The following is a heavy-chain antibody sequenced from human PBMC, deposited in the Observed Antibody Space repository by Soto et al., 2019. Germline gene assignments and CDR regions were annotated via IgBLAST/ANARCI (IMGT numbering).Heavy chain of an antibody. CDR3: AADPPASGFALDI. J-gene: IGHJ3*02. Sequence: QVQLVESGGGVVQPGTSLRLSCLAVGFNFNPYAMHWVRQAPGKGLEWVSFIWADGSETQYGHSVKGRFFISRDNSQNRLFLQMNSLRVEDTAVYYCAADPPASGFALDIWGRGTMVTVSS. CDR2: IWADGSET. CDR1: GFNFNPYA. D-gene: IGHD6-25*01. V-gene: IGHV3-33*01.